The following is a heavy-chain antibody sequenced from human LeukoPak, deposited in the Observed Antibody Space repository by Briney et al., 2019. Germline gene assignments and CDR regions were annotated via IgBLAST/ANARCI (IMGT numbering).Heavy chain of an antibody. D-gene: IGHD3-22*01. CDR3: AREITMIRRAPLGWFDP. V-gene: IGHV3-33*01. Sequence: GGSLRLSCAASGFTFNTYGMHWLRQSPGKGLEWLAVIWYDSSNKYYADSVKGRFSISRDNSKNSLYLQMNSLRAEDTAVYYCAREITMIRRAPLGWFDPWGQGTPVTVSS. CDR1: GFTFNTYG. J-gene: IGHJ5*02. CDR2: IWYDSSNK.